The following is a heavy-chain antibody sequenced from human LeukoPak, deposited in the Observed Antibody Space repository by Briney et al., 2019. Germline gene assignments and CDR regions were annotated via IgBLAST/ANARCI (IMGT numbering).Heavy chain of an antibody. CDR3: ARATPGYCSGGSCLYYFDY. J-gene: IGHJ4*02. CDR1: GGSISSYY. D-gene: IGHD2-15*01. CDR2: IYTSGST. V-gene: IGHV4-4*07. Sequence: PSETLSLTCTVSGGSISSYYWSWIRQPAGKGLEWIGRIYTSGSTNYNPSLKSRVTMSVDTSKNQFSLKLSSVTAADTAAYYCARATPGYCSGGSCLYYFDYWGQGTLVTVSS.